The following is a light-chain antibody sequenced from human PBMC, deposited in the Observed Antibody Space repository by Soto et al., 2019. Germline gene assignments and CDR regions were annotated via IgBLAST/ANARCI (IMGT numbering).Light chain of an antibody. J-gene: IGKJ1*01. CDR2: SSY. CDR3: QQSYTAPWT. CDR1: HTILNY. Sequence: DILMIQSPSFLSVSTGDTVTITCRSSHTILNYLNWYQQKPGEAPKLLIYSSYILESGVPSRLSGRGYEAEFSLTIASLQPEDSATYFCQQSYTAPWTFGQGTKLDI. V-gene: IGKV1-39*01.